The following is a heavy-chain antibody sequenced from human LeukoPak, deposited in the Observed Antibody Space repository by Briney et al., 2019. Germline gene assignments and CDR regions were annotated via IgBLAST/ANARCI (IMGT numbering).Heavy chain of an antibody. J-gene: IGHJ4*02. Sequence: SETLSLTCAVYGGSFNDYHWSWIRQPPGKGLEWIGEINHSGSTKYNPSLKSRVTISVDTSKNQFSLRVSSVTAADTAVYYCARTHRTPFDYWGQGTLVTVSS. CDR2: INHSGST. CDR1: GGSFNDYH. D-gene: IGHD4-23*01. V-gene: IGHV4-34*01. CDR3: ARTHRTPFDY.